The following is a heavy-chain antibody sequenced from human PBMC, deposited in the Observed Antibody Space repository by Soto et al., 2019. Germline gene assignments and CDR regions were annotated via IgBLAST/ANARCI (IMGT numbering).Heavy chain of an antibody. V-gene: IGHV1-18*01. CDR2: ISAYNGNT. CDR1: GYTFTSYG. CDR3: AREHLADYDILTGYSDYYYYGMDV. D-gene: IGHD3-9*01. Sequence: ASVKVSCKASGYTFTSYGISWVRQAPGQGLEWMGWISAYNGNTNYAQKLQGRVTMTTDTSTSTAYMELRSLRSDDTAVYYCAREHLADYDILTGYSDYYYYGMDVWGQGTTVTVSS. J-gene: IGHJ6*02.